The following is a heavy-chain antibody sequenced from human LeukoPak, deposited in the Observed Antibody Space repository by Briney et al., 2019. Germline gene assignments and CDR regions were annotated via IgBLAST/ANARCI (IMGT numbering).Heavy chain of an antibody. Sequence: PGGSLRLSCAASGFTFSSYAMSWVRQAPGKGLEWVSAISGSGGSTYYADSVKGRFTISRDNSKNTLYLQMNSLRAEDTAVYYCAKPSGGYCSSTSCLTNDYYYYYYGMDVWGQGTTVTVSS. CDR1: GFTFSSYA. CDR2: ISGSGGST. V-gene: IGHV3-23*01. J-gene: IGHJ6*02. D-gene: IGHD2-2*01. CDR3: AKPSGGYCSSTSCLTNDYYYYYYGMDV.